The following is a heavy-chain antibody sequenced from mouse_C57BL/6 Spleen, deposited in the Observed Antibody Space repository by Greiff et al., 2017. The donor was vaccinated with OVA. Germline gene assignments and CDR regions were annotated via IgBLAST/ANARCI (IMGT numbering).Heavy chain of an antibody. CDR2: ISSGSSTI. CDR1: GFTFSDYG. Sequence: EVMLVESGGGLVKPGGSLKLSCAASGFTFSDYGMHWVRQAPEKGLEWVAYISSGSSTIYYADTVKGRFTISRDNAKNTLFLQMTSLRSEDTAMYYCARPYDYDPLFDYWGQGTTLTVSS. J-gene: IGHJ2*01. D-gene: IGHD2-4*01. V-gene: IGHV5-17*01. CDR3: ARPYDYDPLFDY.